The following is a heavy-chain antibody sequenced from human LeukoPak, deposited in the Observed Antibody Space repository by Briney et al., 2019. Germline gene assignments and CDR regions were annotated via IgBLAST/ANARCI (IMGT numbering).Heavy chain of an antibody. CDR2: IYSTGST. J-gene: IGHJ5*02. CDR1: GGSISGYY. CDR3: ARSHYYDSSGSQNNWFDP. Sequence: PSETLSLTCTVSGGSISGYYWSWVRQSPGKGLEWIGYIYSTGSTSYNPSLKSRVTISVDTSKNQFSLKLSSVTAADTAVYYCARSHYYDSSGSQNNWFDPWGQGTLVTVSS. V-gene: IGHV4-59*12. D-gene: IGHD3-22*01.